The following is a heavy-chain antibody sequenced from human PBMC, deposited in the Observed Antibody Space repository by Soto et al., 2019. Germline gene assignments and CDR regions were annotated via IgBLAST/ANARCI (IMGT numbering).Heavy chain of an antibody. CDR1: GGSFSGYY. D-gene: IGHD2-21*01. Sequence: PSETLSLTCAVYGGSFSGYYWSWIRQPPGKGLEWIGEINHSGSTNYNPSLKSRVTISVDTSKNQFSLKLSSVTAADTAVYYCARGRDDARIVDCWGQGTLVTVSS. J-gene: IGHJ4*02. CDR3: ARGRDDARIVDC. V-gene: IGHV4-34*01. CDR2: INHSGST.